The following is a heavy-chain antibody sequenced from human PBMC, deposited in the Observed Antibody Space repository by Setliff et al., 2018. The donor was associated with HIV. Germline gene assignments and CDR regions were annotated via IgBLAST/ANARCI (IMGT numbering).Heavy chain of an antibody. V-gene: IGHV4-31*03. D-gene: IGHD3-10*01. CDR1: GFSLTTTGVG. CDR2: IYSSGST. CDR3: ARVILAGRFKTYFFDS. J-gene: IGHJ4*02. Sequence: VNPTQTLTLTCTFSGFSLTTTGVGVGWIRQHPGESLEWIGYIYSSGSTSYNPSLKSRLTISVDTSKNQFSLKLTSVTAADTAVYYCARVILAGRFKTYFFDSWGQGTLVTVSS.